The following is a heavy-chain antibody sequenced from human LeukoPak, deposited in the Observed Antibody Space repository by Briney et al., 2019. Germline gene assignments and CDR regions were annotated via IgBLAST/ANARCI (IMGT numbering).Heavy chain of an antibody. CDR3: ARGAPAAGTLFDY. CDR2: IYYSGST. D-gene: IGHD6-13*01. J-gene: IGHJ4*02. Sequence: SETLSLTCAVYGGSFSGYYWSWIRQPPGKGLEWIGYIYYSGSTNYNPSLKSRVTISVDTSKNQFSLKLSSVTAADTAVYYCARGAPAAGTLFDYWGQGTLVTVSS. CDR1: GGSFSGYY. V-gene: IGHV4-59*08.